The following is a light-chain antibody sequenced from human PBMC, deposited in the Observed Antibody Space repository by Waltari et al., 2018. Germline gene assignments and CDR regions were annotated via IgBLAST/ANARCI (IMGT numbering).Light chain of an antibody. Sequence: DIQMTQSPSSLSASVGDRVTITCRASQGISNNLAWYQQKPGKVPKLLIYASSTLQSGVPALFRGSGSATDFTLTISSLQPEDVATDYCQKYNSAPLTFGQGTKVEIK. CDR3: QKYNSAPLT. CDR2: ASS. V-gene: IGKV1-27*01. J-gene: IGKJ1*01. CDR1: QGISNN.